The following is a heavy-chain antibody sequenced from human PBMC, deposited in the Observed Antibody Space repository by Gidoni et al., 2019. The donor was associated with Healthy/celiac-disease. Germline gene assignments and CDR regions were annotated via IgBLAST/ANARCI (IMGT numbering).Heavy chain of an antibody. CDR3: ATDDYGDSPGGY. Sequence: EVQLVESGGGLVKPGGSLRLSCAASGFTFSSYSMNWVRQAPGKGLEWVSSISSSSSYIYYADSVKGRFTISRDNAKNSLYLQMNSLRAEDTAVYYCATDDYGDSPGGYWGQGTLVTVSS. CDR2: ISSSSSYI. V-gene: IGHV3-21*01. J-gene: IGHJ4*02. D-gene: IGHD4-17*01. CDR1: GFTFSSYS.